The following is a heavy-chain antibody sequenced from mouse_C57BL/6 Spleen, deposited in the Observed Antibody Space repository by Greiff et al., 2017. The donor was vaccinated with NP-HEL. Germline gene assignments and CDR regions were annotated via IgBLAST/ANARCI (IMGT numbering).Heavy chain of an antibody. CDR1: GYAFSSYW. J-gene: IGHJ1*03. CDR3: ARAANWDWGYFDV. Sequence: VQLQQSGAELVKPGASVKISCKASGYAFSSYWMNWVKQRPGKGLEWIGQIYPGDGDTNYNGKFKGTATLTADKSSSTAYMQLSCLTSEDSAIYFCARAANWDWGYFDVWGTGTTVTVSS. V-gene: IGHV1-80*01. D-gene: IGHD4-1*01. CDR2: IYPGDGDT.